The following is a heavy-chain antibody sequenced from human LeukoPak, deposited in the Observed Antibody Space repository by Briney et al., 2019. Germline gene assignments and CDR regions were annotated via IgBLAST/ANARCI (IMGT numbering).Heavy chain of an antibody. Sequence: PSETLSLTCTVSGGSISSSSYYWVWNPQPPGKELEWIGSIYYSGSTYYNPSLKSRVTISVDTSKNQFSLKLSSVTAADTAVYYCARLRYSGSYYSPWGQGTLGTVSS. CDR2: IYYSGST. V-gene: IGHV4-39*07. D-gene: IGHD1-26*01. J-gene: IGHJ5*02. CDR1: GGSISSSSYY. CDR3: ARLRYSGSYYSP.